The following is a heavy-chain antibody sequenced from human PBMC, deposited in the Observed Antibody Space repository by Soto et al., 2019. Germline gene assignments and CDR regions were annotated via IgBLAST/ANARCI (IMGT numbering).Heavy chain of an antibody. CDR2: ISSSSSYI. V-gene: IGHV3-21*01. Sequence: GESLKISCAASGFTFSSYSMNWVRQAPGKGLEWVSSISSSSSYIYYADSVKGRFTISRDNAKNSLYLQMNSLRAEDTAVYYCARAYLRWDNWLDPWGQGTLVTVSS. D-gene: IGHD4-17*01. J-gene: IGHJ5*02. CDR1: GFTFSSYS. CDR3: ARAYLRWDNWLDP.